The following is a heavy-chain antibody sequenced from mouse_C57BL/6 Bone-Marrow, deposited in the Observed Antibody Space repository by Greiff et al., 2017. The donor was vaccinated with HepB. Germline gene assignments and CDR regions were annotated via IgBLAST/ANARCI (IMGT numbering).Heavy chain of an antibody. CDR2: IDPSDSET. CDR3: GSSYHYYAMDY. D-gene: IGHD1-1*01. V-gene: IGHV1-52*01. J-gene: IGHJ4*01. CDR1: GYTFTSYW. Sequence: LQQPGAELVRPGSSVKLSCKASGYTFTSYWMHWVKQRPIQGLEWIGNIDPSDSETHYNQKFKDKATLTVDKSSSTAYMQLSSLTSEDSAVYYCGSSYHYYAMDYWGQGTSVTVSS.